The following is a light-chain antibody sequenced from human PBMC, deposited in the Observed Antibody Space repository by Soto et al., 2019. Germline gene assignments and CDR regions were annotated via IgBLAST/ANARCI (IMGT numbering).Light chain of an antibody. J-gene: IGKJ3*01. CDR3: QKYNGAPFT. V-gene: IGKV1-27*01. CDR2: AAS. CDR1: QGIANY. Sequence: DIQMTQSPSSLSASVGDRVPITCRASQGIANYLAWYQQKPGKVPKLLIYAASTLEPGVPSRFSGSGFGTDFTLSISSLQPEDFATYYCQKYNGAPFTFGPGTKVDIK.